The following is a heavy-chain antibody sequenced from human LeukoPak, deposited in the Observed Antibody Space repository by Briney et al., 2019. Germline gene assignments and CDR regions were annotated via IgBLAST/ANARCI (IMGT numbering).Heavy chain of an antibody. CDR1: GFTFSSYA. CDR2: ISSNGGST. D-gene: IGHD2-2*01. Sequence: GGSLRLSCSASGFTFSSYAMHWVRQAPGKGLEYVSAISSNGGSTYYADSVEGRFTISRDNSKNTLYLQMSSLRAEDTAVYYCVKDGADDCSSTSCQSDDAFDIWGQGTMVTVSS. V-gene: IGHV3-64D*06. CDR3: VKDGADDCSSTSCQSDDAFDI. J-gene: IGHJ3*02.